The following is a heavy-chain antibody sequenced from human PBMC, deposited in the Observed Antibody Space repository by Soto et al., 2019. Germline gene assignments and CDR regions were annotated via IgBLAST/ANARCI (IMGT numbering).Heavy chain of an antibody. CDR1: GFTVDDYA. J-gene: IGHJ4*02. D-gene: IGHD4-4*01. CDR2: ISWSSDTT. V-gene: IGHV3-9*01. CDR3: VKGGSVTTFKFDY. Sequence: EVQLVESGGGLVQPGRSLRLTCAASGFTVDDYAMHWVRQAPGKGLEWVSGISWSSDTTGYSDSGRGRFSISRDNAKSSLFLQMNSLRPDDSALYYCVKGGSVTTFKFDYWGQGTLFTVSS.